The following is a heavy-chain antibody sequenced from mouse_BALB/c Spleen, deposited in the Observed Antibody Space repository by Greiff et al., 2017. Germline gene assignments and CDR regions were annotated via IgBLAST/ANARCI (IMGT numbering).Heavy chain of an antibody. CDR3: ARSGSGYDGYFDV. D-gene: IGHD2-2*01. CDR1: GYTFTSYW. CDR2: IYTGDGDT. Sequence: QVQLKESGAELARPGASVKLSCKASGYTFTSYWMKWVQQRPGQGLEWIGAIYTGDGDTRSTQKFKGKSTLTADKSSSTAYMQLSSLASEDSAVYYCARSGSGYDGYFDVRGAGTTVTVSS. J-gene: IGHJ1*01. V-gene: IGHV1-87*01.